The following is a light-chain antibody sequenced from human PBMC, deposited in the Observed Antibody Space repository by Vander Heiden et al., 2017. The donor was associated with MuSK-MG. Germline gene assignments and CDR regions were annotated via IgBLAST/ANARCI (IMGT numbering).Light chain of an antibody. CDR1: SGDVGDYNY. Sequence: QSALTQPASVSGSPGQSITISCTGTSGDVGDYNYVSRYQQHPGKVPNLIIHDVSSRPSVVSDRFSGSKSGNTASLTISGLQADDEADYYCLSYRRTNTWVFGGGTKLTVL. CDR3: LSYRRTNTWV. J-gene: IGLJ3*02. CDR2: DVS. V-gene: IGLV2-14*03.